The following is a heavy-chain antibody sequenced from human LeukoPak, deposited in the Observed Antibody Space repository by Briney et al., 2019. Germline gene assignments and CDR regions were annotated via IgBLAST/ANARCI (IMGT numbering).Heavy chain of an antibody. D-gene: IGHD3-9*01. V-gene: IGHV3-11*01. CDR1: GFTFSDYY. Sequence: GGSLRLSCAASGFTFSDYYMSWIRQAPGKGLEWVSYISSSGSTIYYADSVKGRFTITRDNAKNSLYLQMNSLRAEDTAVYYCARSNDILTPPEYYFDYWGQGTLVTVSS. CDR2: ISSSGSTI. CDR3: ARSNDILTPPEYYFDY. J-gene: IGHJ4*02.